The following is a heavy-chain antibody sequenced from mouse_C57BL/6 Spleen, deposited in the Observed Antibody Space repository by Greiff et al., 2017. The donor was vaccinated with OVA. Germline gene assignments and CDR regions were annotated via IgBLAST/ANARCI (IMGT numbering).Heavy chain of an antibody. CDR1: GYTFTSYW. V-gene: IGHV1-69*01. CDR2: IDPSDSYT. J-gene: IGHJ4*01. CDR3: AKVVARDYAMDY. Sequence: QVQLKQSGAELVMPGASVKLSCKASGYTFTSYWMHWVKQRPGQGLEWIGEIDPSDSYTNYNQKFKGKSTLTVDKSSSTAYMQLSSLTSEDSAVYYCAKVVARDYAMDYWGQGTSVTVSS. D-gene: IGHD1-1*01.